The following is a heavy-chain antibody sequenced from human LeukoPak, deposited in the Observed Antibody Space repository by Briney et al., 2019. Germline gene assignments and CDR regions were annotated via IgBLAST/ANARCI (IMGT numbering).Heavy chain of an antibody. J-gene: IGHJ4*02. CDR3: ARAAGIAAAGYDDY. CDR1: GYTFTSHY. V-gene: IGHV1-46*01. D-gene: IGHD6-13*01. Sequence: GASVKVSCKASGYTFTSHYIHWVRQALGQGLEWMGMIIPSDGSTSYAQTFQGRVTMTRDTSTSTVYMEVSSLRTEDTAVYYCARAAGIAAAGYDDYWGQGTLVTVSS. CDR2: IIPSDGST.